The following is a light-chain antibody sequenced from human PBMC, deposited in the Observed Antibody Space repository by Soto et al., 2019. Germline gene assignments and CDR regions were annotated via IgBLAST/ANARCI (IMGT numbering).Light chain of an antibody. CDR3: QQYGTSLRWT. CDR1: QSVSSY. Sequence: EIVLRQSPATPSLSPGERATLSCRASQSVSSYLAWYQQKPGQAPRLLIYGASSRATGIPDRFSGSGSGTDFSLTISRLEPEDFAVYYCQQYGTSLRWTFGQGTKVDIK. J-gene: IGKJ1*01. V-gene: IGKV3-20*01. CDR2: GAS.